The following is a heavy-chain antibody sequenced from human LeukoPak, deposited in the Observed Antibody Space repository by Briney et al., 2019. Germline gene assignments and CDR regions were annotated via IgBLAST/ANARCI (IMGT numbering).Heavy chain of an antibody. V-gene: IGHV3-23*01. Sequence: GGSLRLSCAASGFTFSSYAMSWVRQAPGKGLEWVSAISGSGGSTYYADSVKGRFTISRDNSKNTLYLQMNSLRAEDTAVYYCAKDMAIFGVVTPNDAFDIWGQGTMVTVSS. CDR3: AKDMAIFGVVTPNDAFDI. D-gene: IGHD3-3*01. CDR1: GFTFSSYA. CDR2: ISGSGGST. J-gene: IGHJ3*02.